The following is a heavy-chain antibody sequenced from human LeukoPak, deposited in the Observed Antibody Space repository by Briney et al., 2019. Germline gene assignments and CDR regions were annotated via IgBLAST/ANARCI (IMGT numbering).Heavy chain of an antibody. CDR3: ARLSSYYDILTGYLASYYYGMVV. CDR1: GYTFSSFY. Sequence: SVKVSCKASGYTFSSFYIHWVRQAPGQGLEWMGGIIPIFGTANYAQKFQGRVTITADESTSTAYMELSSLRSEDTAVYYCARLSSYYDILTGYLASYYYGMVVWGQGTTVTVSS. CDR2: IIPIFGTA. J-gene: IGHJ6*02. D-gene: IGHD3-9*01. V-gene: IGHV1-69*13.